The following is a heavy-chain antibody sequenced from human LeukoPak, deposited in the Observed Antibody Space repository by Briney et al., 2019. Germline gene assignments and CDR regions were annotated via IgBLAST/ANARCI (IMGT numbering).Heavy chain of an antibody. V-gene: IGHV1-2*02. D-gene: IGHD3-22*01. CDR2: INPNSGGT. Sequence: ASVKVSCKASGYTFTGYYMHWVRQAPGHGLEWMGWINPNSGGTNYAQKFQGRVTMTRDTSISTAYMELSRLRSDDTAVYYCAREGDYYDSSGYSAPFDYWGQGTLVTVSS. CDR1: GYTFTGYY. CDR3: AREGDYYDSSGYSAPFDY. J-gene: IGHJ4*02.